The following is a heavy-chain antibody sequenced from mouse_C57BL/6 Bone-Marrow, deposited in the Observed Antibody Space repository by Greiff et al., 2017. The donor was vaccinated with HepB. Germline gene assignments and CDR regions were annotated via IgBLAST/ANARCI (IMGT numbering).Heavy chain of an antibody. V-gene: IGHV1-52*01. D-gene: IGHD2-1*01. J-gene: IGHJ3*01. CDR3: ARGDGPYGNYAWFAY. CDR2: IDPSDSET. CDR1: GYTFTSYW. Sequence: VQLQQPGAELVRPGSSVKLSCKASGYTFTSYWMHWVKQRPIQGLEWIGNIDPSDSETHYNQKFKDKATLTVDKSSSTAYMQLSSLTSEDSAVYYCARGDGPYGNYAWFAYWGQGTLVTVSA.